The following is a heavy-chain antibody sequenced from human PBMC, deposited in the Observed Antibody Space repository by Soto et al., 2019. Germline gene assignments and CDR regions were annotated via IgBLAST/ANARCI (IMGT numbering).Heavy chain of an antibody. V-gene: IGHV1-24*01. CDR3: ATGIAADGTLSIYDYYYYMDV. CDR1: GYTLTELS. CDR2: FDPEDGET. D-gene: IGHD6-13*01. J-gene: IGHJ6*03. Sequence: ASVKVSCKVSGYTLTELSMHWVRQAPGKGLEWMGGFDPEDGETIYAQKFQGRVTMTEDTSTDTAYMELSSLRSEDTAVYYCATGIAADGTLSIYDYYYYMDVWGEGTTVTGTS.